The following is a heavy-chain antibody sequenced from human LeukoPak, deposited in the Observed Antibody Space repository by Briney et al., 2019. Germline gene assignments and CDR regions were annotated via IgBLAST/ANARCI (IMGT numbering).Heavy chain of an antibody. D-gene: IGHD6-13*01. CDR1: GFTFSGFA. J-gene: IGHJ4*02. CDR3: ANDHPSLSAYSSSWYYFDY. Sequence: PGGSLRLSCAASGFTFSGFAMSWVRQAPGTGLEWVSAISDGGGSINYADSVKGRFTISRDNSKNTLSLQMNSLRAEDTAVYYCANDHPSLSAYSSSWYYFDYWGQGTLVTVSS. CDR2: ISDGGGSI. V-gene: IGHV3-23*01.